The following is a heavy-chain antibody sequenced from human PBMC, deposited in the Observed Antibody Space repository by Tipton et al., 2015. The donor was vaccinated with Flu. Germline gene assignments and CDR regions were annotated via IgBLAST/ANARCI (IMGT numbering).Heavy chain of an antibody. V-gene: IGHV5-51*01. Sequence: VQLVQSGAEVRKPGESLRISCKGSGFSFTNYWIAWVRQMPGKGLEWMGNIYPRDSDTRYSPSFQGQVTISADKFISTAYLQWSSLKASDTAMYYCARQDGSSSTCYIDYWGQGTLVTVSS. CDR1: GFSFTNYW. CDR3: ARQDGSSSTCYIDY. CDR2: IYPRDSDT. J-gene: IGHJ4*02. D-gene: IGHD2-2*02.